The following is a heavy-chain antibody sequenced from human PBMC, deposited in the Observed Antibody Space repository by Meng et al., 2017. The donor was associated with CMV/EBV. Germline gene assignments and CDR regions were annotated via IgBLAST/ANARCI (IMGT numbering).Heavy chain of an antibody. Sequence: TPFKWTGPTLVKPPQPLTMTRNFSGFSLSTSGVGVGWIRQPPGKALEGLALIYWDDDKRYSPSLKSRLTITKDTSKNQVVLTMTNMDPVDTATYYCAHRGSYGYHGYWGQGTLVTVSS. CDR3: AHRGSYGYHGY. J-gene: IGHJ4*02. CDR1: GFSLSTSGVG. V-gene: IGHV2-5*02. CDR2: IYWDDDK. D-gene: IGHD5-18*01.